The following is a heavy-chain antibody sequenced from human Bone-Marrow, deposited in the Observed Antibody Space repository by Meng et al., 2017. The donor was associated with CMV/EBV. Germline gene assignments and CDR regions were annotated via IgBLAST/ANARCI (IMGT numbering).Heavy chain of an antibody. V-gene: IGHV4-59*01. D-gene: IGHD1-1*01. CDR3: ARWAAVAGTVGFDY. Sequence: SETLSLTCTVSGDSINNYYWSWIRQPPGKGLEWIGYMYYTGSSNYNPSLKSRVTISVDASKKQVSLKLNSVTAADTAVYYCARWAAVAGTVGFDYWGQGPLVTGSS. CDR2: MYYTGSS. J-gene: IGHJ4*02. CDR1: GDSINNYY.